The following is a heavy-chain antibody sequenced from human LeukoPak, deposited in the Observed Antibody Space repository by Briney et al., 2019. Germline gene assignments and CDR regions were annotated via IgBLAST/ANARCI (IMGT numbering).Heavy chain of an antibody. CDR2: INPNSGGT. D-gene: IGHD2-21*01. CDR3: ARTASYCGGDCYSDY. Sequence: ASVKVSRKASGYTFTGYYMHWVRQAPGQGLEWMGWINPNSGGTNYAQKFQGRVTMTRDTSISTAYMELSRLRSDDTAVYYCARTASYCGGDCYSDYWGQGTLVTVSS. J-gene: IGHJ4*02. V-gene: IGHV1-2*02. CDR1: GYTFTGYY.